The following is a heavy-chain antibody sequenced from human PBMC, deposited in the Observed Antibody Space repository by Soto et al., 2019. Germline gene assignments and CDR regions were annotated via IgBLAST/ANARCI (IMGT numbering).Heavy chain of an antibody. CDR2: INPKSRGT. V-gene: IGHV1-2*02. CDR3: ARVTLKAGNWFDP. J-gene: IGHJ5*02. Sequence: GASVKVSCKASGYTFTDYFIHWVGQAPGQGFEWMGWINPKSRGTTYAQKFQGRVTMTRDTSNSTAYMELRGLRSDDTAIYYCARVTLKAGNWFDPWGQGTLVTVSS. CDR1: GYTFTDYF.